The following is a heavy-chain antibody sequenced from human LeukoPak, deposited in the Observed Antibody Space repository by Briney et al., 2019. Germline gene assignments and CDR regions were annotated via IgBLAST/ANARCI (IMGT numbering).Heavy chain of an antibody. CDR2: ISTSSSHI. CDR3: ARDVCSGGSCYSNY. J-gene: IGHJ4*02. CDR1: GFTFSLYP. Sequence: GGSLRLSCAASGFTFSLYPMNWVRQAPGKGLEWVSSISTSSSHIYFANSVKGRFTTSRDNAKNSLYLQMNSLRAEDTALYYCARDVCSGGSCYSNYWGQGTLVTVSS. V-gene: IGHV3-21*04. D-gene: IGHD2-15*01.